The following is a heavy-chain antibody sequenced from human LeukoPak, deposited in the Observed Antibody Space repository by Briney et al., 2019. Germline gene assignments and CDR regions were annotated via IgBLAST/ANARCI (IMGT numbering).Heavy chain of an antibody. V-gene: IGHV3-23*01. J-gene: IGHJ4*02. CDR3: ANDLFSGWYYFDY. D-gene: IGHD6-19*01. Sequence: GGSLRLSCAASGFNFANHAMSWVRQTAGKGLEWVSAISGSGGSSYYADSVKGRFTISRDNSKNTLYLQMNSLRAEDTAVYYCANDLFSGWYYFDYWGQGTLVTVSS. CDR2: ISGSGGSS. CDR1: GFNFANHA.